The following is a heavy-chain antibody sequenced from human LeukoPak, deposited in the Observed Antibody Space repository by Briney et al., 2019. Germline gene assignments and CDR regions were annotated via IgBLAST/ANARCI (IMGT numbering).Heavy chain of an antibody. D-gene: IGHD6-19*01. Sequence: GASVKVSCKASGGTFSSYAISWVRQAPGQGLEWMGRIIPIFGIANYAQKFQGRVTITADKSTSTAYMELSSLRSEDTAVYYCATEPTTGIAVAGTVYWGQGTLVTVSS. J-gene: IGHJ4*02. CDR2: IIPIFGIA. CDR3: ATEPTTGIAVAGTVY. CDR1: GGTFSSYA. V-gene: IGHV1-69*04.